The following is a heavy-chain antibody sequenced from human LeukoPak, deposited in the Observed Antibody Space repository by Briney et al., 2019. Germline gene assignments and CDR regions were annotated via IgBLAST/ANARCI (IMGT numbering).Heavy chain of an antibody. D-gene: IGHD3-9*01. CDR1: GFTVSSNY. V-gene: IGHV3-66*01. J-gene: IGHJ4*02. CDR2: IYSGGST. Sequence: GGSLRLSCAASGFTVSSNYMSWVRQAPGKGLEWVSVIYSGGSTNYTDSLKGRFTISIDKSKTTVYLQMNCLRAEDTAVYYCARRLRYFDWSRDYWGQGTLVTVSS. CDR3: ARRLRYFDWSRDY.